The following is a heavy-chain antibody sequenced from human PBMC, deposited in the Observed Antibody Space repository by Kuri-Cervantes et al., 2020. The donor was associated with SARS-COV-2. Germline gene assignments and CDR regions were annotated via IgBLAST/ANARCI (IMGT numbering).Heavy chain of an antibody. D-gene: IGHD6-13*01. Sequence: GGSLRLSCAASGFTFSSYWMHWVRQGPGKGLVWVSRINSDGFSISYADSVKGRFTISRDNAKKTLYLQMNSLRAEDTAVYYCARGGGIAAAPPGYWGQGTLVTVSS. CDR2: INSDGFSI. V-gene: IGHV3-74*01. CDR3: ARGGGIAAAPPGY. CDR1: GFTFSSYW. J-gene: IGHJ4*02.